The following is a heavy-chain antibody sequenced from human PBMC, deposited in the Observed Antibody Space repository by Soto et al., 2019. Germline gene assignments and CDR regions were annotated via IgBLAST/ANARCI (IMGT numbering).Heavy chain of an antibody. CDR2: IVPVFGTT. CDR1: GGTFSSYT. V-gene: IGHV1-69*01. D-gene: IGHD6-6*01. CDR3: ARDGDVTSPRPRGAFDI. Sequence: QVQLVQSGAEVKKLGSSVKVSCKASGGTFSSYTFSWVRQAPGQGLEWMGGIVPVFGTTNDAKIFQGRVTISADESTSTVYMELTSLRSETSAMYYGARDGDVTSPRPRGAFDIWGQATVITVSS. J-gene: IGHJ3*02.